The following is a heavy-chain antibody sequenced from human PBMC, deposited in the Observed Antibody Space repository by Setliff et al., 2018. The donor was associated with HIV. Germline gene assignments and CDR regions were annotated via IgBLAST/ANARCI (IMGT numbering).Heavy chain of an antibody. D-gene: IGHD3-3*01. CDR3: ARDQAEYNFWSGYWENYYYYMDV. J-gene: IGHJ6*03. CDR2: ISPTNGGT. CDR1: GYTFSDPY. Sequence: ASVKVSCKASGYTFSDPYIHWVRQAPGQGLEWMGWISPTNGGTNYAQKFQGRVTMTRDMSISTAYMELTSLTSDDTAVYYCARDQAEYNFWSGYWENYYYYMDVWGKGTTVTVSS. V-gene: IGHV1-2*02.